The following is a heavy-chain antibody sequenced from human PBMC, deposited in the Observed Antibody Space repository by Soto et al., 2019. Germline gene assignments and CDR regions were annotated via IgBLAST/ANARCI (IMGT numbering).Heavy chain of an antibody. D-gene: IGHD1-26*01. J-gene: IGHJ4*02. CDR2: ISSNGGST. Sequence: ELQLVESGGGLVQPGGSLRLSCAASGFTFNRYAMHWVRQAPGKGLEYVSAISSNGGSTYYANSVKGRFTISRDYSKNTLYLQMGSLRAEDMAVYYCARDTKSGSYSLDYWGQGTLVTVSS. CDR1: GFTFNRYA. V-gene: IGHV3-64*01. CDR3: ARDTKSGSYSLDY.